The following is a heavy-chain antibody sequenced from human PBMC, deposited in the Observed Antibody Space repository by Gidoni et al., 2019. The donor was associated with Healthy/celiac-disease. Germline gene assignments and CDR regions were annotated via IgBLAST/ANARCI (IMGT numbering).Heavy chain of an antibody. CDR3: ASIVVVPAAMVPYYYYGMDV. CDR2: IYYSGGT. CDR1: GGSISSRSSY. Sequence: QLQLQESGPGLVKPSETLSLTCTVSGGSISSRSSYWGWIRQPPGKGLAWIGSIYYSGGTYYNPSLKSRVTISVDTSKNQFSLKLSSVTAADTAVYYCASIVVVPAAMVPYYYYGMDVWGQGTTVTVSS. J-gene: IGHJ6*02. D-gene: IGHD2-2*01. V-gene: IGHV4-39*01.